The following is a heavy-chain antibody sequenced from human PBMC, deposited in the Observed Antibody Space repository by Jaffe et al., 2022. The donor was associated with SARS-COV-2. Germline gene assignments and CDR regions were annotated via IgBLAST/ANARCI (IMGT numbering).Heavy chain of an antibody. V-gene: IGHV4-4*02. CDR2: IYHSGST. CDR3: AREGYDYVWGSYRTSPLDY. Sequence: QVQLQESGPGLVKPSGTLSLTCAVSGGSISSSNWWSWVRQPPGKGLEWIGEIYHSGSTNYNPSLKSRVTISVDKSKNQFSLKLSSVTAADTAVYYCAREGYDYVWGSYRTSPLDYWGQGTLVTVSS. D-gene: IGHD3-16*02. CDR1: GGSISSSNW. J-gene: IGHJ4*02.